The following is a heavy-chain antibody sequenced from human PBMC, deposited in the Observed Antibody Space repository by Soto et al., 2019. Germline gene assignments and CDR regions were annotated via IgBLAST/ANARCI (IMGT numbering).Heavy chain of an antibody. D-gene: IGHD6-13*01. CDR2: INHSGST. J-gene: IGHJ5*02. CDR3: ARAGGSSSSWYSVLTHRRDNWFDP. Sequence: SETLSLTCAVYGGSFSGYYWSWIRQPPGKGLEWIGEINHSGSTNYNPSLKSRDTISVDTSKNQFSLKLSSVTAADTAVYYCARAGGSSSSWYSVLTHRRDNWFDPWGQGTLVTVSS. V-gene: IGHV4-34*01. CDR1: GGSFSGYY.